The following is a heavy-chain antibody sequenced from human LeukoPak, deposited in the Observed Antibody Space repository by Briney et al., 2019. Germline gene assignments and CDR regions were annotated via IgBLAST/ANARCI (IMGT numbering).Heavy chain of an antibody. D-gene: IGHD3-10*01. CDR1: GFTFSIYE. CDR2: ISSSGSTI. CDR3: TRDLYYYGSGMYVPGLPAY. V-gene: IGHV3-48*03. J-gene: IGHJ4*02. Sequence: GGSLRLSCAASGFTFSIYEMNWVRQAPGKGLEWLSYISSSGSTIYYADSVKGRFTISRDNAKNSLFLQMNSLRAEDTAVYYCTRDLYYYGSGMYVPGLPAYWGQGTLVTVSS.